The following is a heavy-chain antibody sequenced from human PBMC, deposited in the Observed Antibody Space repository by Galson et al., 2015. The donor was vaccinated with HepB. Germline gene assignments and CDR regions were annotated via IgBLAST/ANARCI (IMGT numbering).Heavy chain of an antibody. CDR2: IYWDDDK. CDR1: GFSLSTSGVG. J-gene: IGHJ2*01. V-gene: IGHV2-5*02. D-gene: IGHD6-13*01. Sequence: PALVKPTQTLTLICTFSGFSLSTSGVGVGWIRQPPGKALEWLALIYWDDDKRYSPSLKSRLTITKDTSKNQVVLTITNMDPVDTATYYCAHREIAAAPGWYFDLWGRGTLVTVSS. CDR3: AHREIAAAPGWYFDL.